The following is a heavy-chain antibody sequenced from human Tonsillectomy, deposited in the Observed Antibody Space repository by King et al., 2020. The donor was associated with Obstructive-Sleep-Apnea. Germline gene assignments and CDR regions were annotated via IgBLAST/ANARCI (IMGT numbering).Heavy chain of an antibody. CDR2: ISGSGGST. CDR3: AKESFSSGWPIWYFDL. J-gene: IGHJ2*01. CDR1: GFTFSSYA. Sequence: EVQLVESGGGLVQPGGSLRLSCAASGFTFSSYAMNWVRQAPGKGLEWVSTISGSGGSTYSADSVKGRFTISRDNSKNTLYLQMNSLRAEDAAVYYCAKESFSSGWPIWYFDLWGRGTLVTVSS. V-gene: IGHV3-23*04. D-gene: IGHD6-19*01.